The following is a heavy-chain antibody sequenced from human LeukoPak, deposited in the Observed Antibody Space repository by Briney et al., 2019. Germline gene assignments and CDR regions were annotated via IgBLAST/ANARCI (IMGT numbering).Heavy chain of an antibody. V-gene: IGHV4-59*01. D-gene: IGHD6-19*01. CDR2: IYYSGST. J-gene: IGHJ4*02. CDR1: GGSINSYY. Sequence: SETLSLTCTVSGGSINSYYWSWIRQPPGKGLEWIGYIYYSGSTNYNPSLKSRVTISVDTSKNQFSLKLSSVTAADTAVYYCARTGSGWTRGFDYWGQGTLATVSS. CDR3: ARTGSGWTRGFDY.